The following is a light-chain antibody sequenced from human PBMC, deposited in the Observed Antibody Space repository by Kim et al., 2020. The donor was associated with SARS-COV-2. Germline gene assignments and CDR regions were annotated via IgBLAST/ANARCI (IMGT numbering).Light chain of an antibody. CDR1: QDINSR. V-gene: IGKV1-12*01. CDR3: QQANNFPWT. CDR2: GAS. Sequence: DIQMTQSPSSVSASVGDRVTITCRASQDINSRLAWYQQRPGMVPKLLIDGASNLQSGVQSRFSGSGSGTDFTLTIWNLQPEDFATYYCQQANNFPWTFGQGTKVDIK. J-gene: IGKJ1*01.